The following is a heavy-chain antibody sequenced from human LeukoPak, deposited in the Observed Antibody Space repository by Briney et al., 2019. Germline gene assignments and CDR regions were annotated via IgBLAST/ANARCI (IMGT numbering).Heavy chain of an antibody. J-gene: IGHJ6*03. CDR2: MNPNSGNT. CDR3: ARRPAYSNYGASYYYYMDV. V-gene: IGHV1-8*03. CDR1: GYTFTNYY. D-gene: IGHD4-11*01. Sequence: ASVKVSCKASGYTFTNYYINWVRQATGQGLEWMGWMNPNSGNTGYAQKFQGRVTITRDTSINTAYMELSSLGSEDSAVYYCARRPAYSNYGASYYYYMDVWGKGTTVTVSS.